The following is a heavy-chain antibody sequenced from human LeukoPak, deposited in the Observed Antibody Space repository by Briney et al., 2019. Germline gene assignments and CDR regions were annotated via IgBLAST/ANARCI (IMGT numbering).Heavy chain of an antibody. D-gene: IGHD3-9*01. CDR2: ITSGGGYT. V-gene: IGHV3-21*06. CDR1: GFTFSTYY. Sequence: GGSLRLSCAASGFTFSTYYMNWVRQAPGKGLEWVSSITSGGGYTYYADSVKGRFTTSRDNAKNSLSLRLDSLRAEDTAVYYCARGHYDVLTSSYKWTPDYWGQGTLVTVSS. CDR3: ARGHYDVLTSSYKWTPDY. J-gene: IGHJ4*02.